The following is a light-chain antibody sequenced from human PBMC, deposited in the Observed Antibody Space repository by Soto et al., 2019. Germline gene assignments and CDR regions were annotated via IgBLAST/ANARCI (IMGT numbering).Light chain of an antibody. CDR1: SSNIGAGYD. J-gene: IGLJ3*02. V-gene: IGLV1-40*01. CDR2: ANI. CDR3: QSYDSSLSGYWV. Sequence: QSVLTQPPSVSGSPGQRVTISCTGSSSNIGAGYDVHWYQQLPGTAPKLLIYANINRPSGVPDRFSGSKSGTSASLAITGLQAEDEADYYCQSYDSSLSGYWVFGGGTKLTVL.